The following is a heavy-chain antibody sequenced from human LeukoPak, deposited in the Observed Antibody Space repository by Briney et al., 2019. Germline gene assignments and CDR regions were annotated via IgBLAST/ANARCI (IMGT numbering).Heavy chain of an antibody. CDR2: IYYSGST. Sequence: MTSETLSLTCTVSGGSISSYYWSWIRQPPGKGLEWIGYIYYSGSTNYNPSLKSRVTISVDTSKNQFSLKLSSVTAAGTVVYYCARRRVGNWFDPWGQGTLVTVSS. V-gene: IGHV4-59*08. D-gene: IGHD1-26*01. CDR1: GGSISSYY. J-gene: IGHJ5*02. CDR3: ARRRVGNWFDP.